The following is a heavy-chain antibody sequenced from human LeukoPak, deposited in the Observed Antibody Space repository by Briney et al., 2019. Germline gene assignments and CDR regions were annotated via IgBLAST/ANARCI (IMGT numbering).Heavy chain of an antibody. CDR2: ISSSGSTI. CDR3: ARETATYDY. J-gene: IGHJ4*02. CDR1: GFTFSGSE. V-gene: IGHV3-48*03. Sequence: PGGSLRLSCAASGFTFSGSEMNWVRQAPGKGLEWVSYISSSGSTIYYADSVKGRFTISRDNAKNSLYLQMNSLRAEDTAVYYCARETATYDYWGQGTLVTVSS. D-gene: IGHD2-21*02.